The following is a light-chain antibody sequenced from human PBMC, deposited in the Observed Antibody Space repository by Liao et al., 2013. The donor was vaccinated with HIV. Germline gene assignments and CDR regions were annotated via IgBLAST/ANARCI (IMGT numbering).Light chain of an antibody. V-gene: IGLV3-1*01. Sequence: SYELTQPPSVSESPGQTAIITCSGEKLGNKYACWYQQKPGQSPVLVIYQNSKRPSGIPERFSGSNSGNTATLTIGGTQPMDEADYYCQAWDTTNLAVFGGGTKLSVL. CDR2: QNS. CDR3: QAWDTTNLAV. J-gene: IGLJ2*01. CDR1: KLGNKY.